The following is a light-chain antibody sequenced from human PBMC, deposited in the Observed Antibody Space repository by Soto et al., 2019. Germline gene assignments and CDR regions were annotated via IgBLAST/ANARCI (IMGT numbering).Light chain of an antibody. CDR3: QQYNSYSYT. V-gene: IGKV1-5*01. J-gene: IGKJ2*01. CDR1: QSISSW. CDR2: DAS. Sequence: DIQMTQSPSTLSASVGDRVTITCRASQSISSWLAWYQQKPGQAPKRLFYDASSLESGVPSRFSGSGSGTEFTLTISSLQPDDFATYYCQQYNSYSYTFGQGTKLEIK.